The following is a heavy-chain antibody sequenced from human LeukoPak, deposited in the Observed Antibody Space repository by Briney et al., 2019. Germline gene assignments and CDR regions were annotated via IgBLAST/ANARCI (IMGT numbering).Heavy chain of an antibody. CDR1: GSTFSSYS. CDR2: ISSSSSYI. Sequence: GGSLRLSCAASGSTFSSYSMNWVRQAPGKGLEWVSSISSSSSYIYYADSVKGRFTISRDNAKNSLYLQMNSLRAEDTAVYYCAKYYSNYDDAFDIWGQGTMVTVSS. D-gene: IGHD4-11*01. CDR3: AKYYSNYDDAFDI. J-gene: IGHJ3*02. V-gene: IGHV3-21*01.